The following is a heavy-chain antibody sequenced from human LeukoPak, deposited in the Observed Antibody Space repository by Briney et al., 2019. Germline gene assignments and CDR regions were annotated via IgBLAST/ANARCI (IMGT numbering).Heavy chain of an antibody. CDR2: ISSGSSYI. V-gene: IGHV3-21*01. J-gene: IGHJ4*02. D-gene: IGHD4-17*01. CDR1: GFTFSSYS. CDR3: ARDQVNDYGDDTEFDY. Sequence: GGSLRLSCAASGFTFSSYSMNWVRQAPGKGLEWVSSISSGSSYIYYADSVKGRFTISRDNAKNSLYLQMNSLRAEDTAVYYCARDQVNDYGDDTEFDYWGQGTLVTVS.